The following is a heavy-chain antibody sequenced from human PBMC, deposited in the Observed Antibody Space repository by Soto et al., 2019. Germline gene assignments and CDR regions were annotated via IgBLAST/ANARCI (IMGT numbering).Heavy chain of an antibody. D-gene: IGHD3-10*01. CDR2: MNPNSGNT. V-gene: IGHV1-8*01. CDR1: GYTFTSYD. CDR3: AKVQDWYYGSGSFYGMDV. J-gene: IGHJ6*02. Sequence: ASVKVSCKASGYTFTSYDINWVRQATGQGLEWMGWMNPNSGNTGYAQKFQGRVTMTRNTSISTAYMELSSLRSEDTAVYYCAKVQDWYYGSGSFYGMDVWGQGTKVTVSS.